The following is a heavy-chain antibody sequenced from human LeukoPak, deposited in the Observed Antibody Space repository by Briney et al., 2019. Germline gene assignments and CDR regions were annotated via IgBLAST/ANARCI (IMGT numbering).Heavy chain of an antibody. J-gene: IGHJ5*02. V-gene: IGHV3-74*01. CDR3: ARDGRPYYYDSSGYYTGYSWFDP. Sequence: PGGSLRLSCAASGFTFSSYGMNWVRQAPGKGLVWVSRINSDGSSTSYADSVKGRFTISRDNAKNTLYLQMNSLRAEDTAVYYCARDGRPYYYDSSGYYTGYSWFDPWGQGTLVTVSS. D-gene: IGHD3-22*01. CDR2: INSDGSST. CDR1: GFTFSSYG.